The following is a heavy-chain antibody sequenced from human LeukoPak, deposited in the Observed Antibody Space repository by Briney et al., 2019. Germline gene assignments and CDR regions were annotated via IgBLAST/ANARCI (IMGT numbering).Heavy chain of an antibody. Sequence: PGGSLRLSCSASGFTFSTYAIHWVRQAPGKGLDYVSSISGNGGSTYYADAVKGRFTISRDNSKNTLYPQMLRAEDTAVYYCVRRGYNNDYDYWGQGTLVTLSS. J-gene: IGHJ4*02. D-gene: IGHD5-18*01. V-gene: IGHV3-64D*09. CDR2: ISGNGGST. CDR1: GFTFSTYA. CDR3: VRRGYNNDYDY.